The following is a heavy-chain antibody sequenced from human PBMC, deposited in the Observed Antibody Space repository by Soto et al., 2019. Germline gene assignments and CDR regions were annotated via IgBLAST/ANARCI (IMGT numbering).Heavy chain of an antibody. J-gene: IGHJ4*02. CDR2: INHSGST. CDR3: ARGWGSGVFDY. D-gene: IGHD6-19*01. V-gene: IGHV4-34*01. CDR1: GGSFSGYY. Sequence: QVQLQQWGAGLLKPSETLSLTCAVHGGSFSGYYWNWIRQPPGKGLEWIGEINHSGSTNNNPSLKSRVTISVDTSKNQFSLKLSSVTAADTAVYYCARGWGSGVFDYWGQGTLVTVSS.